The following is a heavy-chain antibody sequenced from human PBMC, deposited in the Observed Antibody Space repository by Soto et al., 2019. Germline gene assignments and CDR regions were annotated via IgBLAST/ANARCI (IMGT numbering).Heavy chain of an antibody. V-gene: IGHV3-23*01. D-gene: IGHD6-6*01. CDR2: ISGSGGST. Sequence: GGSLRLSCAASGFTLSSYAMSWVRQAPGKGLEWVSAISGSGGSTSYADSVKGRFTVSTDNSNSPLYLQMNSLRAEDTAVYYCPKDPGLAARVSYFYYGMDVWGQGATVNVSS. CDR3: PKDPGLAARVSYFYYGMDV. J-gene: IGHJ6*02. CDR1: GFTLSSYA.